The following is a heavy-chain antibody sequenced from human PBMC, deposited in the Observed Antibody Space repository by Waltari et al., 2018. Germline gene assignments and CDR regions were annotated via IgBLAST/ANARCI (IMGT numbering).Heavy chain of an antibody. V-gene: IGHV3-23*01. Sequence: EVQLLESGGGLVQPGGSLRLSCAAYGVTFSSYAMGWVRQAPGKGLEWVSASSGSGCSTYYADSVKGRFTISRDNSKNTLYLQMNSLRAEDTAVYYCAKDLLRVRGWFDPWGQGTLVTVSS. CDR2: SSGSGCST. J-gene: IGHJ5*02. CDR3: AKDLLRVRGWFDP. D-gene: IGHD2-21*01. CDR1: GVTFSSYA.